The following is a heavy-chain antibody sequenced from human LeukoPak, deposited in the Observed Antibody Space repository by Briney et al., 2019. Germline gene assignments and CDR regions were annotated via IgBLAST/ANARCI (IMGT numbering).Heavy chain of an antibody. D-gene: IGHD2-2*02. J-gene: IGHJ4*02. CDR3: AREGAAIPGGQLRRFHGFGY. CDR1: GFTFSSYS. CDR2: ISSSSSTI. Sequence: GGSLRLSCAASGFTFSSYSMNWVRQAPGKGLEWVSYISSSSSTIYYADSVKGRFTISRDNAKNSLYLQMNSLRAEDTAVYYCAREGAAIPGGQLRRFHGFGYWGQGTLVTVSS. V-gene: IGHV3-48*04.